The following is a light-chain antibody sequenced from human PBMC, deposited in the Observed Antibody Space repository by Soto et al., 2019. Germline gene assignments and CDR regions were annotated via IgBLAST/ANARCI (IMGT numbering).Light chain of an antibody. CDR3: LLFYSGPRV. J-gene: IGLJ2*01. Sequence: QAVVTQEPSLTVSPGGTVTLTCGSSTGAVTSSHYPYWFQQRPGQAPRTLIYNTSTKHSWTPARFSGSLLGGKAALTLSGAQPEDEADYYCLLFYSGPRVFGGGTKLTVL. CDR1: TGAVTSSHY. V-gene: IGLV7-46*01. CDR2: NTS.